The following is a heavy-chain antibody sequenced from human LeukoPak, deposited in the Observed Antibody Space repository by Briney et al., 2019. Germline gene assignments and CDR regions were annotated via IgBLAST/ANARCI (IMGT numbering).Heavy chain of an antibody. V-gene: IGHV3-33*01. J-gene: IGHJ4*02. Sequence: PGGSLRLSCAASGFTLSTHGMHWVRQAPGKGLEWVAGMWYDGSREDYADSVKGRFTISRDMSKNILNLQMNSLRVEDTAMFYCARDLSFGSLDFRGQGTLVTVSS. CDR1: GFTLSTHG. CDR2: MWYDGSRE. D-gene: IGHD1-26*01. CDR3: ARDLSFGSLDF.